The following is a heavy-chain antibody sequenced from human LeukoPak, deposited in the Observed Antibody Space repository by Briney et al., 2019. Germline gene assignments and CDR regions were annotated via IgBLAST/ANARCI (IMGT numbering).Heavy chain of an antibody. D-gene: IGHD5-12*01. CDR2: ISASGSST. CDR3: ARADGGFSGYATYYYYYYMDV. CDR1: GFTFNSYD. Sequence: GGSLRLSCAASGFTFNSYDMSWVRQGPGKGLEWGSGISASGSSTYYADSVKGRFTISRDNSKNTLYLQMNSLRAEDTAVYYCARADGGFSGYATYYYYYYMDVWGKGTTVTVSS. V-gene: IGHV3-23*01. J-gene: IGHJ6*03.